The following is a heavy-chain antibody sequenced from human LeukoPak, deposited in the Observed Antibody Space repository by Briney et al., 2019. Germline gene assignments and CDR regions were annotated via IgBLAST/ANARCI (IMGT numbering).Heavy chain of an antibody. Sequence: SETLSLTCTVSGYSISSGYYWGWIRQPPGNGLEWIGSIYHSGSTYYNPSLKSRVTISVDTSKNQFSLKLSSVTAADTAVYYCARHYFDWSDYYYYMDVWGKGTTVTVSS. CDR3: ARHYFDWSDYYYYMDV. CDR2: IYHSGST. J-gene: IGHJ6*03. D-gene: IGHD3-9*01. V-gene: IGHV4-38-2*02. CDR1: GYSISSGYY.